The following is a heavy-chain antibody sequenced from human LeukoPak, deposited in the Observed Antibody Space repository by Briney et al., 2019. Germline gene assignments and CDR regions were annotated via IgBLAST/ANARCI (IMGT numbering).Heavy chain of an antibody. CDR3: ARDLFPDYYGSGSYSSPTDY. Sequence: SVKFSCKASGYTFANYGIGWVRQAPGQGLEWMGWTNPFNGNTNNAQNFQGRVTVTTDTSTSTAYMELRSLRSDDTAVYYCARDLFPDYYGSGSYSSPTDYWGQGTLVIVSS. CDR2: TNPFNGNT. J-gene: IGHJ4*01. D-gene: IGHD3-10*01. V-gene: IGHV1-18*01. CDR1: GYTFANYG.